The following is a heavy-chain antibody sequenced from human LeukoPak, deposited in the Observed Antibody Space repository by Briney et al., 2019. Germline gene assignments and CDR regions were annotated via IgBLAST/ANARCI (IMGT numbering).Heavy chain of an antibody. CDR1: GFTFSSYW. V-gene: IGHV3-74*01. CDR2: INSDGSST. CDR3: AREYCSGGSCYSGY. J-gene: IGHJ4*02. Sequence: GGSLRLCCAASGFTFSSYWMHWGRQAPGEGLVWVSRINSDGSSTSFVDSVKGRITISRDNAKNTLYLQMNSLRADDTAVYYCAREYCSGGSCYSGYWGQGTLVTVSS. D-gene: IGHD2-15*01.